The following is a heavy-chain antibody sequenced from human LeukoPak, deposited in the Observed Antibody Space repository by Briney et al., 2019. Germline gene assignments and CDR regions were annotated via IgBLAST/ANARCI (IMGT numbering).Heavy chain of an antibody. J-gene: IGHJ4*02. V-gene: IGHV4-59*01. CDR1: GGSISSYY. Sequence: PSETLSLTCTVSGGSISSYYWSWIRQPPGKGLEWIGYIYYSGSTNYNPSLKSRVTISVDTSKNQFSLKLSSVTAADTAVYYCARGFPYYGTFDYWGQGTLVTVSS. CDR3: ARGFPYYGTFDY. CDR2: IYYSGST. D-gene: IGHD3-10*01.